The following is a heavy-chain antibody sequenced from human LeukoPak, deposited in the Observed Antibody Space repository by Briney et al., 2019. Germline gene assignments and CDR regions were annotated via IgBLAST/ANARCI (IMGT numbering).Heavy chain of an antibody. D-gene: IGHD4-17*01. V-gene: IGHV3-30*18. Sequence: GGSLRLSCAASGLTFSSYGMHWVRQAPGKGLEWVAVISYDGSNKYYADSVKGRFTISRDNSKNTLYLQMNSLRAEDTAVYYCAKEGFYGDYVSEYYFDYWGQGTLVTVSS. CDR2: ISYDGSNK. CDR1: GLTFSSYG. J-gene: IGHJ4*02. CDR3: AKEGFYGDYVSEYYFDY.